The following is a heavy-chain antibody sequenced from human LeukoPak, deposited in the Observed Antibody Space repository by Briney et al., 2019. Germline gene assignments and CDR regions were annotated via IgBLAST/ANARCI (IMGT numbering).Heavy chain of an antibody. D-gene: IGHD6-13*01. CDR2: ISSSSSTI. CDR1: GFTFSSYS. V-gene: IGHV3-48*01. CDR3: ARASSSWSAGFDP. Sequence: GGSLRLSCAASGFTFSSYSMNWVRRAPGKGLEWVSYISSSSSTIYYADSVKGRFTISRDNAKNSLYLQMNSLRAEDTAVYYCARASSSWSAGFDPWGQGTLVTVSS. J-gene: IGHJ5*02.